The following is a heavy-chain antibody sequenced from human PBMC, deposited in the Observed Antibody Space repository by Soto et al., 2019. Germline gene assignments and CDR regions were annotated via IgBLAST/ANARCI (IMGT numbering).Heavy chain of an antibody. D-gene: IGHD6-19*01. CDR3: ARGFKAVAAPYYYGMDV. Sequence: ASVKVSCKASGYTFTGYYMHWVRQAPGQGLEWMGWINPNSGGTNYAQKFQGWVTMTRDTSISTAYMELSRLRSDDTAVYYCARGFKAVAAPYYYGMDVWGQGTTVTVSS. V-gene: IGHV1-2*04. J-gene: IGHJ6*02. CDR1: GYTFTGYY. CDR2: INPNSGGT.